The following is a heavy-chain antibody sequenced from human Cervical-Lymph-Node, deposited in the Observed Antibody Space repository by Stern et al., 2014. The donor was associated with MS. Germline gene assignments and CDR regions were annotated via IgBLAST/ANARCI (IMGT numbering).Heavy chain of an antibody. D-gene: IGHD2-21*01. J-gene: IGHJ5*02. V-gene: IGHV1-69*09. CDR3: ARGVVSNRADATLHILFDP. CDR2: IIPILGLP. CDR1: GGTFSSSYA. Sequence: VQLVESGAEVKKPGSSVNVSCKASGGTFSSSYAITWVRQAPGQGLEWMGRIIPILGLPNYAQKFQGRVTITADKSTSTAYMELSSLRSEDTAVYYCARGVVSNRADATLHILFDPWGQGTLVTVSS.